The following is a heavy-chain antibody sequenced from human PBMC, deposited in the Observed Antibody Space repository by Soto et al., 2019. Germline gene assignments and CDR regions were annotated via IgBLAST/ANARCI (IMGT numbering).Heavy chain of an antibody. D-gene: IGHD6-6*01. Sequence: QVQLQESGPGLVKPSQTLSLTCTVSGGSISSGDYYWSWIRQPPGKGLEWIGYIYYSGSTYYNPPLKSRSTISVDTSKHHFPLKLSSVTAADTAVYYCATVRSRSSRHFDYWGQGTLVTVSS. J-gene: IGHJ4*02. CDR2: IYYSGST. V-gene: IGHV4-30-4*01. CDR1: GGSISSGDYY. CDR3: ATVRSRSSRHFDY.